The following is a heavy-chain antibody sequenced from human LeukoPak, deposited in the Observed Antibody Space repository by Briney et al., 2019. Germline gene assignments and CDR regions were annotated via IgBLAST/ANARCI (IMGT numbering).Heavy chain of an antibody. J-gene: IGHJ4*02. D-gene: IGHD3-22*01. CDR2: ISAYNGNT. CDR3: ARDPSYYDSSGYPDY. CDR1: GYTFTSYG. Sequence: GASVKVSCKASGYTFTSYGISWVRQAPGQGLEWMGWISAYNGNTNCAQKLQGRVTMTTDTSTSTAFMELRSLTSDDTAVYYCARDPSYYDSSGYPDYWGQGTLVTVSS. V-gene: IGHV1-18*01.